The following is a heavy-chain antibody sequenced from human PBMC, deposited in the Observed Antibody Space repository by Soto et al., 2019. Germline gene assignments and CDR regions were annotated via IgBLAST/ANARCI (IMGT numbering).Heavy chain of an antibody. V-gene: IGHV1-69*13. D-gene: IGHD4-17*01. CDR3: ARDLPPNDYGDYIREGDYYYYYGMAV. J-gene: IGHJ6*02. CDR1: GGTFSSYA. CDR2: IIPIFGTA. Sequence: ASVKVSCKASGGTFSSYAISWVRQAPGQGLEWMVGIIPIFGTANYAQKFQGRVTITADESTSTAYIELSSLRSEDTAVYYCARDLPPNDYGDYIREGDYYYYYGMAVWGQGTTVTVSS.